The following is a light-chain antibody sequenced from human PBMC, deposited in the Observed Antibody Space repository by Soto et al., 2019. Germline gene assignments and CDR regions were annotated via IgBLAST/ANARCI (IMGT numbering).Light chain of an antibody. CDR3: QQYDSFSVT. J-gene: IGKJ5*01. Sequence: DIQRTQSPSTLSAFLGDRATLTCRASQSISSWLAWYKQKPGRAPKLLIYDSSSLESGVPSRFSGSGSGTEFRLTISTMKPDDFETYYCQQYDSFSVTFGQGTRLEI. V-gene: IGKV1-5*01. CDR1: QSISSW. CDR2: DSS.